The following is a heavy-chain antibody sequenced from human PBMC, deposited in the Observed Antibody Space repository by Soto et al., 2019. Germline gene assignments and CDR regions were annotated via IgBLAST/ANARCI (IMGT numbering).Heavy chain of an antibody. V-gene: IGHV1-2*02. CDR2: INPNSGGT. D-gene: IGHD2-2*01. J-gene: IGHJ4*02. Sequence: VEMVQSGAEVKKPGASVRVSCKASGYTFTDYFIHWVRQAPGQGLDRMGWINPNSGGTNYAQKFQGRVTMTRDTSITTVYLDLSRLRSDDTATYYCARDTKIPANAIHDGRWGQGTLVTVSS. CDR1: GYTFTDYF. CDR3: ARDTKIPANAIHDGR.